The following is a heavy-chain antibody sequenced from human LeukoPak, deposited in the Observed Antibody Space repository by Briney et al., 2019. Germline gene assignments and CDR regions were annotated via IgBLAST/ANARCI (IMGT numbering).Heavy chain of an antibody. CDR1: GFTFSSYG. V-gene: IGHV3-30*02. J-gene: IGHJ6*03. CDR2: IRYDGSNK. D-gene: IGHD1-1*01. Sequence: GGSLRLSCAASGFTFSSYGMHWVRQAPGKGLEWVAFIRYDGSNKYYADSVKGRFTISRDNSKNTLYLQMNSLRAEDTAVYYCAKEHNPGDYYYYMDVWGKGTTVTVSS. CDR3: AKEHNPGDYYYYMDV.